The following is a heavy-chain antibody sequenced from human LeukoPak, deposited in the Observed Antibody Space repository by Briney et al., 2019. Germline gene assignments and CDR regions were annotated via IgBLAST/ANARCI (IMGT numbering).Heavy chain of an antibody. CDR3: ARDPDYGAGAKMDV. J-gene: IGHJ6*02. CDR2: IYHSGST. D-gene: IGHD4-17*01. Sequence: SETLSLTCGVSGGSISSSNWWSWVRQPPGKGLEWIGQIYHSGSTNYNPSLKSRVTISVDKSKSQSSLKLSSVTAADTAVYYCARDPDYGAGAKMDVWGQGTTVTVFS. CDR1: GGSISSSNW. V-gene: IGHV4-4*02.